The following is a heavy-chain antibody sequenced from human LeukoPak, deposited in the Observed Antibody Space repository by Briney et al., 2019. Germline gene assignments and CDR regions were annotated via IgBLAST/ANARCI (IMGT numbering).Heavy chain of an antibody. CDR2: IYYSGTT. Sequence: SETLSLTCTVSGGSISSYYWSWIRQPPGQGLEWIGYIYYSGTTRYNPSLKGRLTISIDTSKNQFSLKLSSVTAADTAVYFCARGGGFTYGRQPFDCWGQGTLVTVSS. V-gene: IGHV4-59*01. CDR3: ARGGGFTYGRQPFDC. CDR1: GGSISSYY. J-gene: IGHJ4*02. D-gene: IGHD5-18*01.